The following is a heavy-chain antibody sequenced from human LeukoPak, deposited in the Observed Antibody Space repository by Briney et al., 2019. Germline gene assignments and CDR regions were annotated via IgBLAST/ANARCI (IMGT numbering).Heavy chain of an antibody. CDR2: TYYSGST. J-gene: IGHJ4*02. D-gene: IGHD6-13*01. Sequence: SETLSLTCTVSGGSISSSSYYWGWIRQPPGKGLEWIGSTYYSGSTYYDPSLKSRVTISVDTSKNQFSLKLSSVTAADTAVYYCSSIAAAGNYWGQGTLVTVSS. CDR3: SSIAAAGNY. V-gene: IGHV4-39*01. CDR1: GGSISSSSYY.